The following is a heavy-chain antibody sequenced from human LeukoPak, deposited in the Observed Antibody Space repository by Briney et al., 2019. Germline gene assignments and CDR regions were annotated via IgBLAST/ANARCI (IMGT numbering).Heavy chain of an antibody. Sequence: GESLKISCKGSGYSFTNYWIGWVRQMPGKGLEWMGLIYPDDSDTRYSPSFQGQVTISADKSISTAYLQWSSLKASDTATYYCARLGVVVPAAIPTGFDPWGQGTLVTVSS. CDR3: ARLGVVVPAAIPTGFDP. D-gene: IGHD2-2*01. V-gene: IGHV5-51*01. CDR2: IYPDDSDT. J-gene: IGHJ5*02. CDR1: GYSFTNYW.